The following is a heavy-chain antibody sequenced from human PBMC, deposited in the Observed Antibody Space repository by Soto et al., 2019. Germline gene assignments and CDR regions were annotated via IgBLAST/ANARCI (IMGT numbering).Heavy chain of an antibody. J-gene: IGHJ4*02. V-gene: IGHV3-9*01. CDR1: GFTFDDFA. CDR2: ITWNSNVI. Sequence: EVQLVESGGGLVQPGRSLRLSCAASGFTFDDFAMHWVRRVPGKGLEWVSSITWNSNVIGYADSVKGRFTISRDNAKTSLYLQMNSLRPEDTAFYYCTRGGPDAFCGGGRCYFDCWGQGTLVTVSS. D-gene: IGHD2-15*01. CDR3: TRGGPDAFCGGGRCYFDC.